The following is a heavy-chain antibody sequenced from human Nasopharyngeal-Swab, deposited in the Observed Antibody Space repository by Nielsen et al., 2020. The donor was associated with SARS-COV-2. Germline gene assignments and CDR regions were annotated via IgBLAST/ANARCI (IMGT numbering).Heavy chain of an antibody. Sequence: GESLKISCAASGFTFSSYWMHWVRQAPGKGLVWVSRINSDGSSTSYADSVKGRFTISRDNAKNTLYLQMNSLRAEDTAVYYCAREEGFGELLRLGWFDHWGQGTLVTVSS. J-gene: IGHJ5*02. CDR2: INSDGSST. CDR3: AREEGFGELLRLGWFDH. D-gene: IGHD3-10*01. V-gene: IGHV3-74*01. CDR1: GFTFSSYW.